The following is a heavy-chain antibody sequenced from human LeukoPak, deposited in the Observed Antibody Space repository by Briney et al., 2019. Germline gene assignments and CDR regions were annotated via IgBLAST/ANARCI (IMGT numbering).Heavy chain of an antibody. Sequence: GESLKISCKASGYSFTRYWIGWVRQMPETGLEWMGVIYPADSDTTYNPSFQGQVTISVDRSINTAYLQWSSLKASDTAMYYCARRCMSGYCSSGGPMDDYWGQGTLVTVSS. CDR2: IYPADSDT. CDR1: GYSFTRYW. CDR3: ARRCMSGYCSSGGPMDDY. D-gene: IGHD2-15*01. J-gene: IGHJ4*02. V-gene: IGHV5-51*01.